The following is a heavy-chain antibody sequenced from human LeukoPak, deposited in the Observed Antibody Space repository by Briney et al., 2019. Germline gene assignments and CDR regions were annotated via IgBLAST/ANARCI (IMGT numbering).Heavy chain of an antibody. CDR3: AKGSLRYDPYYFGMDV. V-gene: IGHV3-23*01. CDR2: ISASGATI. J-gene: IGHJ6*02. CDR1: GFTFSNYA. D-gene: IGHD3-3*01. Sequence: GGSQRLSCAASGFTFSNYAMSWVRQAPGKGLEWVSVISASGATIYYADYVKGRFTISRDNSWDTLNLQMNGLTAEDTAVYFCAKGSLRYDPYYFGMDVWGQGPTVIVS.